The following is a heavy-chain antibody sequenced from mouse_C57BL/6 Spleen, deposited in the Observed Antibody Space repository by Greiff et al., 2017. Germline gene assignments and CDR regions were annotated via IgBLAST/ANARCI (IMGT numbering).Heavy chain of an antibody. CDR3: AIQKYSNPAWLSY. Sequence: QVQLQQPGAELVKPGASVKLSCKASGYTFTSYGMHWVKQRPGKGLEWIGWFYPGSGSIKYNEKFKDKATLTADKSSSTGVMERSKWTAEDSTVYFCAIQKYSNPAWLSYWGQGTLVTVSA. CDR2: FYPGSGSI. V-gene: IGHV1-62-2*01. D-gene: IGHD2-5*01. J-gene: IGHJ3*01. CDR1: GYTFTSYG.